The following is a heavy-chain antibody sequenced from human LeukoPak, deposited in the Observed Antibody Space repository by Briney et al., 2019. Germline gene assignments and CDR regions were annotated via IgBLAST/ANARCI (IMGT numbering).Heavy chain of an antibody. CDR3: ARVTSHSGYAFDY. J-gene: IGHJ4*02. Sequence: GGSLRLSCAASGLTFSGSAMHWVRQASGKGLEWVGRIRSKANSYATAYAASVKGRFTISRDDSKNTAYLQMNSLKTEDTAVYYCARVTSHSGYAFDYWGQGTLVTVSS. V-gene: IGHV3-73*01. CDR2: IRSKANSYAT. CDR1: GLTFSGSA. D-gene: IGHD5-12*01.